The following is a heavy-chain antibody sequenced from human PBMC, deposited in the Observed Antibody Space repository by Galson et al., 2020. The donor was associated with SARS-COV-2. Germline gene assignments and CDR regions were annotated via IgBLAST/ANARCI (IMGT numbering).Heavy chain of an antibody. Sequence: SETLSLTCTVSGGSISSNYWSWIRQSPGKGLEWMGCIYNSGNTDYNPSLKSRVTISIDTSKNQFSLKVSSVTAADTAVYYCSRAAVAGPFDYWGQGTLVTVSS. J-gene: IGHJ4*02. V-gene: IGHV4-59*01. D-gene: IGHD6-19*01. CDR2: IYNSGNT. CDR3: SRAAVAGPFDY. CDR1: GGSISSNY.